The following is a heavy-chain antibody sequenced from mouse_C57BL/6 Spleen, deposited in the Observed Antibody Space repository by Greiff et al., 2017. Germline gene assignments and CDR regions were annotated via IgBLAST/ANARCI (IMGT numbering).Heavy chain of an antibody. Sequence: EVQRVEPGGGLVKPGGSLKFSCAASGFTFSDYGMHWVRQAPEQGLEWVAYISSGSSTIYYADTVKGRFTISRDNAKSTLFLQMTSLRSEDTAVYYCARPQRLVYAMDYWGQGTSVTVSA. CDR1: GFTFSDYG. D-gene: IGHD2-2*01. CDR2: ISSGSSTI. J-gene: IGHJ4*01. CDR3: ARPQRLVYAMDY. V-gene: IGHV5-17*01.